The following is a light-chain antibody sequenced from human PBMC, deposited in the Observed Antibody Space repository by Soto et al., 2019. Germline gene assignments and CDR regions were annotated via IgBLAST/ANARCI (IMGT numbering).Light chain of an antibody. V-gene: IGKV3-20*01. CDR2: GAS. J-gene: IGKJ4*01. CDR1: QSVSSSY. Sequence: EIVLTQSPGTLSLSPGERATLSCRASQSVSSSYLAWYQQKPGQAPRLLIYGASNRATGIQDRFSGSGSGTDFALSISSLEPEDFAVYYCQQYGSSPHFGGGTKVDIK. CDR3: QQYGSSPH.